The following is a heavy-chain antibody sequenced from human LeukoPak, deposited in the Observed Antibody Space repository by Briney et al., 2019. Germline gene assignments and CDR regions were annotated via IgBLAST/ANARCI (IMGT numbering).Heavy chain of an antibody. CDR2: INPNSGGT. CDR1: GYTFTGYY. CDR3: ARDLLEVDDYGDYDY. J-gene: IGHJ4*02. V-gene: IGHV1-2*02. Sequence: ASVKVSCKASGYTFTGYYMHWVRRAPGQGLEWMGWINPNSGGTNYAQKFQGRVTMTRDTSISTAYMELSRLRSDDTAVYYCARDLLEVDDYGDYDYWGQGTLVTVSS. D-gene: IGHD4-17*01.